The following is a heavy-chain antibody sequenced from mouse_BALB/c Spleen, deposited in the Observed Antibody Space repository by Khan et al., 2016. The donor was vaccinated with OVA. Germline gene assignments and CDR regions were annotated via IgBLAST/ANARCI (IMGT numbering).Heavy chain of an antibody. V-gene: IGHV1S137*01. Sequence: VHLQVSGPELVRPGVSVKISCKGSGYTFTDYSMHWVKQSHAKSLEWIGVISADSVNTNYNQNFNGKAKLTVDKSSSTAYMELDRMTSEDSASYNWAIRDYFDYWGQGTTLTVSS. CDR3: AIRDYFDY. CDR1: GYTFTDYS. CDR2: ISADSVNT. J-gene: IGHJ2*01.